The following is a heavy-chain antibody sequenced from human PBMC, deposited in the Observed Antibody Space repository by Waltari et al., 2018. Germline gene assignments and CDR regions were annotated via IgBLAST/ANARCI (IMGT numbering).Heavy chain of an antibody. D-gene: IGHD2-15*01. Sequence: QVQLVQSGAEVKKPGASVKVSCKASGYTFTSYAMYWVRKAPGQRLEWMGWINAGNGNTKYSQKFQGRVTITRDTSASTAYMELSSLRSEDTAVYYCARGAAAYPGGYWFDPWGQGTLVTVSS. J-gene: IGHJ5*02. CDR2: INAGNGNT. CDR3: ARGAAAYPGGYWFDP. V-gene: IGHV1-3*01. CDR1: GYTFTSYA.